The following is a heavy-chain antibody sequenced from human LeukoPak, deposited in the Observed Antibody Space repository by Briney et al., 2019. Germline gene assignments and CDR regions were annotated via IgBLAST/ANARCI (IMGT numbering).Heavy chain of an antibody. CDR2: IIPIFGTA. CDR1: GGTFTSYA. J-gene: IGHJ3*02. CDR3: ARAQGENLITMIVPSAFDI. Sequence: SVKVSCKASGGTFTSYAISWVRQAPGQGLEWMGGIIPIFGTANYAQKFQGRVTITADESTSTAYMELSSLRSEDTAVYYCARAQGENLITMIVPSAFDIWGQGTMVTVSS. V-gene: IGHV1-69*01. D-gene: IGHD3-22*01.